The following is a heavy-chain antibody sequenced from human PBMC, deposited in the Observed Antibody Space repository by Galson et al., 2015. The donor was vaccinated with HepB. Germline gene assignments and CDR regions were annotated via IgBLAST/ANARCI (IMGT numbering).Heavy chain of an antibody. D-gene: IGHD2-2*01. CDR3: ARDLLGQLGKLDY. Sequence: SLRLSCAASGFTFSSYAMHWVRQAPGKGLKWVAVISYDGSNKYYADSVKGRFTISRDNSKNTLYLQMNSLRAEDTAVYYCARDLLGQLGKLDYWGQGTLVTVSS. V-gene: IGHV3-30-3*01. J-gene: IGHJ4*02. CDR2: ISYDGSNK. CDR1: GFTFSSYA.